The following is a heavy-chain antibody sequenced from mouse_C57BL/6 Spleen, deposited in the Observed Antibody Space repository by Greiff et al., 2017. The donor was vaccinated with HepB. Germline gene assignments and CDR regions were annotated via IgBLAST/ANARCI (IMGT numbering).Heavy chain of an antibody. CDR2: ISSGSSTI. V-gene: IGHV5-17*01. D-gene: IGHD1-2*01. CDR3: ARDYYGRYFDV. CDR1: GFTFSDYG. J-gene: IGHJ1*03. Sequence: EVNVVESGGGLVKPGGSLKLSCAASGFTFSDYGMHWVRQAPEKGLEWVAYISSGSSTIYYADTVKGRFTISRDNAKNTLFLQMTSLRSEDTAMYYCARDYYGRYFDVWGTGTTVTVSS.